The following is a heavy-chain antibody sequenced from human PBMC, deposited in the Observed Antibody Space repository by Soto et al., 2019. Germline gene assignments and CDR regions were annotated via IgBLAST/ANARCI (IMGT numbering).Heavy chain of an antibody. CDR1: GFTFSSYA. J-gene: IGHJ4*02. V-gene: IGHV3-23*01. Sequence: GGSLRLSCAASGFTFSSYAMSWVRQAPGKGLEWVSAISGSGGSTYYADSVKGRFTISRDNSKNTLYLQMNSLRAEDTAVYYCAKDRNYAILTGYYRQPPRPDYWGQGTLVTVSS. D-gene: IGHD3-9*01. CDR3: AKDRNYAILTGYYRQPPRPDY. CDR2: ISGSGGST.